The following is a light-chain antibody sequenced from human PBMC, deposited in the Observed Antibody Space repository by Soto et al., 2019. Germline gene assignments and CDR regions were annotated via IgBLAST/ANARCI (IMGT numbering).Light chain of an antibody. Sequence: DIQMTQSPSSMSASVGDRVTITCQASQGISHYLNWYQQKPGKAPKLLVYDASNLEAGVPSRFSGSESGTDFSLTISSLQPEDIATYYCQEFDDLPIAFGQVTRLEI. CDR3: QEFDDLPIA. J-gene: IGKJ5*01. CDR1: QGISHY. CDR2: DAS. V-gene: IGKV1-33*01.